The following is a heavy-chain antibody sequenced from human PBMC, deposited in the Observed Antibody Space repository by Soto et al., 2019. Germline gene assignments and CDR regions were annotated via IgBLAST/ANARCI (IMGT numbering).Heavy chain of an antibody. D-gene: IGHD5-12*01. V-gene: IGHV2-5*01. CDR1: GFSFTTAGVA. Sequence: GSGPTLVNPTQTLTLTCTFSGFSFTTAGVAVGWIRQTPGGALEWLTLIYYNDDRRFSPSLKTRLIITGDTSKNQVVLSLTNVDPGDTATYFCAHSDGGYEIIYFDFWGQGIPVTVSS. CDR3: AHSDGGYEIIYFDF. CDR2: IYYNDDR. J-gene: IGHJ4*02.